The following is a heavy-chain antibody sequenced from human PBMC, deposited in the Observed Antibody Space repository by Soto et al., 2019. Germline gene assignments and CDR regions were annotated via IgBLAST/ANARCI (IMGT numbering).Heavy chain of an antibody. CDR3: ARRPGYSYGYDFDY. V-gene: IGHV3-7*01. D-gene: IGHD5-18*01. J-gene: IGHJ4*02. CDR1: GFTFSSYW. Sequence: EVQLVESGGGLVQPGGSLRLSCAASGFTFSSYWMSWVRQAPGKGLEWVANIKQDGSEKYYVDSVKGRFTISRDNAKNSLYLQMNSLRAEDTAVYYCARRPGYSYGYDFDYWGQGTLVTVSS. CDR2: IKQDGSEK.